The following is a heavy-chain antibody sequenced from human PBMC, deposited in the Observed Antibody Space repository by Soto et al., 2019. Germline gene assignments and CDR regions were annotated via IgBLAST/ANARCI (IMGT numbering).Heavy chain of an antibody. Sequence: QVQLVESGGGVVQPGRSLRLSCAASGFTFSSYGMHWVRQAPGKGLEWVAVISYDGSNKYYADSVKGRFTISRDNSKNTRYLQMNSLRAEHTAVYYCDKDMGYGDSFDDWGQGTLVTVSS. CDR3: DKDMGYGDSFDD. J-gene: IGHJ4*02. D-gene: IGHD4-17*01. CDR1: GFTFSSYG. V-gene: IGHV3-30*18. CDR2: ISYDGSNK.